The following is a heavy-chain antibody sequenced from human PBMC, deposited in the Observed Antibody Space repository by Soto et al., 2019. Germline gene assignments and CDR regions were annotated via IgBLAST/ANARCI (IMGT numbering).Heavy chain of an antibody. D-gene: IGHD2-15*01. Sequence: EVQLVESGGGLVQPGGSLRLSCAASGFTFSTYSLNWVRQAPGKGLEWVSYIGPSSSTIYYADSVKGRFTISRDNAKNSLYLQMNNLRDEDTALYYCARYWQYAFDIWGQGTMVTVSS. CDR2: IGPSSSTI. CDR1: GFTFSTYS. CDR3: ARYWQYAFDI. V-gene: IGHV3-48*02. J-gene: IGHJ3*02.